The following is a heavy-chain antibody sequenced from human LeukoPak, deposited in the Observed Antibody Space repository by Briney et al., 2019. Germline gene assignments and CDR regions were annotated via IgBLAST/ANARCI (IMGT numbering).Heavy chain of an antibody. CDR2: INPNSGGT. Sequence: GASVKVSCKASGYTFTGYYMHWVRQAPGQGLEWMGWINPNSGGTNYAQKFQGRVTMTRDTSISTAYMELSRLRSDDTAVYYCAREIAAAQPGWDYYMDVWGKGTTVTVSS. CDR1: GYTFTGYY. J-gene: IGHJ6*03. D-gene: IGHD6-13*01. CDR3: AREIAAAQPGWDYYMDV. V-gene: IGHV1-2*02.